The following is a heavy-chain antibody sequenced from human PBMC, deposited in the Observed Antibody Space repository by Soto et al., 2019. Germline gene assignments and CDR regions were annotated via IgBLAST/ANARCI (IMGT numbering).Heavy chain of an antibody. Sequence: PGGSLRLSCAAPGFTFSSYAMSWVRQAPGKGLEWVSAISGSGGSTYYADSVKGRFTISRDNSKNTLYLQMNSLRAEDTAVYYCAKDPLYYYDSSGYYHYWGQGTLVTVSS. V-gene: IGHV3-23*01. CDR2: ISGSGGST. CDR1: GFTFSSYA. D-gene: IGHD3-22*01. J-gene: IGHJ4*02. CDR3: AKDPLYYYDSSGYYHY.